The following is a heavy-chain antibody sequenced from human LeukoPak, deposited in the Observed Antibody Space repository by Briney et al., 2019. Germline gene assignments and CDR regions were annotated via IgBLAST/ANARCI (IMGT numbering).Heavy chain of an antibody. Sequence: GGSLRLSCVVSGFTVSNNYMSWVRQAPRKGLEWVSLIYSGGSTYYADSVKGRFTISRDNSKNTLYLQMNSLRAEDTAVYYCAKEGYCSGGSCYHDYFDYWGQGTLVTVSS. D-gene: IGHD2-15*01. CDR2: IYSGGST. CDR3: AKEGYCSGGSCYHDYFDY. J-gene: IGHJ4*02. V-gene: IGHV3-53*01. CDR1: GFTVSNNY.